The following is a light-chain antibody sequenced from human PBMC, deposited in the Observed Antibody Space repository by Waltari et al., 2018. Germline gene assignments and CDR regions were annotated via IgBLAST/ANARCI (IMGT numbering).Light chain of an antibody. Sequence: AIRMTQSPSSLAASTGDRVHITCRASQGISSYLAWYQQKPGKAPKLLMYATCTMQSGVPSRFSGSGSGTDFTLTISCLQSEDFATYYCQQYYTYPRTFGQGTKVET. CDR2: ATC. CDR3: QQYYTYPRT. J-gene: IGKJ1*01. V-gene: IGKV1-8*01. CDR1: QGISSY.